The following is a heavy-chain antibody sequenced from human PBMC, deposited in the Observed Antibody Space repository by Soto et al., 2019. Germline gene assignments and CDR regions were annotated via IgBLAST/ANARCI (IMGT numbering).Heavy chain of an antibody. J-gene: IGHJ3*02. CDR3: ARYPVVITKHRAFDI. CDR1: GGSISSYY. V-gene: IGHV4-59*01. Sequence: SETLSLTCTVSGGSISSYYWSWIRQPPGKGLEWIGYIYYSGSTNYNPSLKSRVTISVDTSKNQFSLKLSSVTAADTAVYYCARYPVVITKHRAFDIWGQGTMVTVSS. D-gene: IGHD3-22*01. CDR2: IYYSGST.